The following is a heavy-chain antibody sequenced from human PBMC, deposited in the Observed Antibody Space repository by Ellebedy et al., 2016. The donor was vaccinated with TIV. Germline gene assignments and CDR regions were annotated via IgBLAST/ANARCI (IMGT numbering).Heavy chain of an antibody. D-gene: IGHD3-10*01. V-gene: IGHV4-34*01. CDR3: ASGSTYAWELAAY. CDR2: INHIGSA. CDR1: GGSFSNSY. J-gene: IGHJ4*02. Sequence: SETLSLTXVVYGGSFSNSYWSWIRQPPGKGLEWIGDINHIGSANYNPSLKSRVTMSVDTSKNQFSLKLNSVTAADTAVYYCASGSTYAWELAAYWGQGILVTVSS.